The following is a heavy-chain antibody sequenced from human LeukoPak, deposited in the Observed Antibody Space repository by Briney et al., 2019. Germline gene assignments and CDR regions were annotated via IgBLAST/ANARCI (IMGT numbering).Heavy chain of an antibody. CDR2: INPNSGGT. D-gene: IGHD5-12*01. J-gene: IGHJ4*02. V-gene: IGHV1-2*02. CDR1: GYTFTGYY. CDR3: ARGGRGYSGYDLSY. Sequence: GASVKVSCKASGYTFTGYYMHWVRQAPGQGLGWRGWINPNSGGTNYAKKFQGTVTMTRDTSISTAYMQLSRLTSDDTAVYYCARGGRGYSGYDLSYWGQGTLVTVSS.